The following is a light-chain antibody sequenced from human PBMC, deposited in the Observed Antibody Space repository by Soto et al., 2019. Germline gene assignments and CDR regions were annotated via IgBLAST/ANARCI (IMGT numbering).Light chain of an antibody. CDR1: SSDVGGYNY. CDR2: DVS. Sequence: QSALTQPRSVSGSPGQSVTISCTGTSSDVGGYNYVSWYQQHPGKAPKLMIYDVSERPSGVPDRFSASKSGNTASLTISGLQAEDEADYYCCSCAGNSHVFGTGTKLTVL. J-gene: IGLJ1*01. CDR3: CSCAGNSHV. V-gene: IGLV2-11*01.